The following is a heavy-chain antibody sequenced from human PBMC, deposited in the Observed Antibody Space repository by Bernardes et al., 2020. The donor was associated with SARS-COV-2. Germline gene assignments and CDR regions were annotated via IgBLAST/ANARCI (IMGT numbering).Heavy chain of an antibody. CDR2: IIPLFGAR. D-gene: IGHD6-13*01. Sequence: SVKVSCKASGGPFSSYSFSWIRQAPGRGLQWVGRIIPLFGARNYAQYLQGRVTITADKSTNTVYMELTSLRSEDTAVYYCAREESASSWSYYFDYWGQGTPVTVS. J-gene: IGHJ4*02. CDR3: AREESASSWSYYFDY. V-gene: IGHV1-69*06. CDR1: GGPFSSYS.